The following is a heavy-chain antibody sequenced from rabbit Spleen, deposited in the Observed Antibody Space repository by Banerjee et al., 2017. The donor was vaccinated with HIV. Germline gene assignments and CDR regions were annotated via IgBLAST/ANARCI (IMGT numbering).Heavy chain of an antibody. Sequence: QSLEESGGGLVKPGASLTLTCTTSGFSFISGYMCWVRQAPGKGLEWIACIGTGDGSTYYASWVNGRFSISKSSSTTVTLQMTSLTDADMATYFCVRDPVSDWYPFDLWGPGTLVTVS. CDR3: VRDPVSDWYPFDL. J-gene: IGHJ4*01. D-gene: IGHD2-1*01. CDR1: GFSFISGY. V-gene: IGHV1S40*01. CDR2: IGTGDGST.